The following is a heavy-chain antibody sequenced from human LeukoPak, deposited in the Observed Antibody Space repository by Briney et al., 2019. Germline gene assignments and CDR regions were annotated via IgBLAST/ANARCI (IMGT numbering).Heavy chain of an antibody. CDR3: AVIVVVPAATDDAFDI. D-gene: IGHD2-2*01. CDR1: GFTFSSYG. V-gene: IGHV3-30*02. J-gene: IGHJ3*02. CDR2: IRYDGSNK. Sequence: PGGSLRLSCTASGFTFSSYGMHWVRQAPGKGLEWVAFIRYDGSNKYYADSVKGRFTISRDNSKNTLYLHLNSLRAEDTAVYYCAVIVVVPAATDDAFDIWGQGTMVTVSS.